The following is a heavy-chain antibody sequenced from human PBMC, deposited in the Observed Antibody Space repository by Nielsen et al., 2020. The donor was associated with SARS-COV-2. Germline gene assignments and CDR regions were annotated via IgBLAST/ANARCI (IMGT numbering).Heavy chain of an antibody. J-gene: IGHJ4*02. CDR1: GFTFSDYS. Sequence: GESLKISCVASGFTFSDYSLNWVRQAPGRGLEWLSHISSTSTTIYYADSVKGRFTISRDDARNSLYLQMNSLRAEDTAVYYCVRGLQVPNGLAHRWGQGTLVTVSS. CDR3: VRGLQVPNGLAHR. CDR2: ISSTSTTI. D-gene: IGHD3-16*01. V-gene: IGHV3-48*01.